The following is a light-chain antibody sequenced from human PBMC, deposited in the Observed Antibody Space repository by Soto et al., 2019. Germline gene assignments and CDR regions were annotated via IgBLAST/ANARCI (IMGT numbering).Light chain of an antibody. J-gene: IGKJ1*01. CDR1: QSVSSYY. Sequence: EIVLTQSPGPLSLSPGERATLSCRASQSVSSYYLAWYQQKPGQAPRLLIYAASSRATGIPDRFSGGGSGTDFHLTISRLEPEDFAVYYCEQYGSSPWTFGRGTKVEIK. CDR3: EQYGSSPWT. V-gene: IGKV3-20*01. CDR2: AAS.